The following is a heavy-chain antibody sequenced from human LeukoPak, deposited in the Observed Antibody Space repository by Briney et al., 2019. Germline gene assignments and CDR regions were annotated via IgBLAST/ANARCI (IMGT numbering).Heavy chain of an antibody. CDR1: GFTFSDYY. CDR2: ISSSGSTI. J-gene: IGHJ6*02. Sequence: GGSLRLSCAASGFTFSDYYMSWIRQAPGKGLEWVSDISSSGSTIYYADSVKGRFTISRDNAKNSLYLQMNSLRAEDTAVYYCARDLRSWFGEFSYYYYGMDVWGQGTTVTVSS. D-gene: IGHD3-10*01. CDR3: ARDLRSWFGEFSYYYYGMDV. V-gene: IGHV3-11*01.